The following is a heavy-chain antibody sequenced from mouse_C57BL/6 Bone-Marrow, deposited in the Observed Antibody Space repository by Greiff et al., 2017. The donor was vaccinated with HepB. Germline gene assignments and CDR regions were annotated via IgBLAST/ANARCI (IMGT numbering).Heavy chain of an antibody. CDR3: VNTVVPDWYVDV. Sequence: VQLQQSGPELVKPGASVKISCKASGYTFTDYYMNWVKQSHGKSLEWIGDINPNNGGTSYNQKFKGKATLTVDKSSSTAYMGLRSLTSEDSAVYYCVNTVVPDWYVDVWGTGTTVTVSS. CDR2: INPNNGGT. CDR1: GYTFTDYY. V-gene: IGHV1-26*01. D-gene: IGHD1-1*01. J-gene: IGHJ1*03.